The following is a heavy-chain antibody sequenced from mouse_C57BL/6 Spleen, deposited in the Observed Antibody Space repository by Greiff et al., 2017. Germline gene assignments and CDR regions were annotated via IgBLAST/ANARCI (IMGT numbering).Heavy chain of an antibody. CDR3: ARNGYYAMDY. CDR1: GFTFSDYG. J-gene: IGHJ4*01. CDR2: ISSGSGTI. Sequence: EVQLVESGGGLVKPGGSLKLSCAASGFTFSDYGMHWVRQAPEQGLEWVAYISSGSGTIYYADTVKGRFTITRDNAANTLFLQMTSLRSEDTAMYYCARNGYYAMDYWGQGTSVTVSS. V-gene: IGHV5-17*01.